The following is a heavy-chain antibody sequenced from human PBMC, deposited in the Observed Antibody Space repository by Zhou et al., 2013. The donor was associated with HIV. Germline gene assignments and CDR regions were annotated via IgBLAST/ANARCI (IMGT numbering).Heavy chain of an antibody. D-gene: IGHD6-25*01. CDR3: NRGMQRWVNDAFDI. CDR2: INPGIGST. Sequence: QVQLVQSGAEMKKPGASVNISCKASGYPFTSYYIHWVRQAPGQGLEWMGLINPGIGSTYYAEKFQGRVAMTRDTSTNTVNMQLGTLTSEDTAVLFCNRGMQRWVNDAFDIVGQGTIGHRLF. J-gene: IGHJ3*02. CDR1: GYPFTSYY. V-gene: IGHV1-46*03.